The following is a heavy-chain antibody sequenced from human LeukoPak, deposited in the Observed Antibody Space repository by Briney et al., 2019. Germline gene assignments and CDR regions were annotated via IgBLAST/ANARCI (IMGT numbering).Heavy chain of an antibody. CDR1: GGSFSGYY. J-gene: IGHJ4*02. D-gene: IGHD1-26*01. V-gene: IGHV4-34*01. CDR3: ASLGIVGATAYYFDY. Sequence: SETLSLTCAVYGGSFSGYYWSWIRQPPGKGLEWIGEINHSGSTNYNPSLKSRVTISVDTSKNQFSLKLSSVTAADTAVYYCASLGIVGATAYYFDYWGQGTLVTVSS. CDR2: INHSGST.